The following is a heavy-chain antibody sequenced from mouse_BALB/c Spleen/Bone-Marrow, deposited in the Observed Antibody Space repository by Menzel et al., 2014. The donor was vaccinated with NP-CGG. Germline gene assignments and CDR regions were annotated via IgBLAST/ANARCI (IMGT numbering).Heavy chain of an antibody. CDR2: VNPRSGYA. CDR3: ARPKGFALDY. V-gene: IGHV1-4*01. CDR1: GYTFTDYT. J-gene: IGHJ2*01. Sequence: QVQLKQSGAELASPGASVKMSCKASGYTFTDYTIQWVKQRPGQGLEWIGYVNPRSGYANYNQKFKVKATLTADKSSSTAFMQLSSLTSEDSAVYYCARPKGFALDYWGQGTALTVSS.